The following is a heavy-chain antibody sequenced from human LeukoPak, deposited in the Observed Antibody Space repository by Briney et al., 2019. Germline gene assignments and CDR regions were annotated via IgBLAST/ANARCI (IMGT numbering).Heavy chain of an antibody. J-gene: IGHJ4*02. CDR3: ARGAITIFGVIIGRAFDY. D-gene: IGHD3-3*01. Sequence: SPSETLSLTCTVSGGSVSSGSYYWSWIRQPPGKGLEWIGYIYYSGSTIYNPSLKSRVTISIDTSKNQFSLKLGSVTAADTAVYYCARGAITIFGVIIGRAFDYWGQGTLVTVSS. CDR2: IYYSGST. V-gene: IGHV4-61*01. CDR1: GGSVSSGSYY.